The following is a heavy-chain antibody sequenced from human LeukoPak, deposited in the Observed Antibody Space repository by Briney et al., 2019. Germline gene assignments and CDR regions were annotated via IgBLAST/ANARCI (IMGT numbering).Heavy chain of an antibody. Sequence: PGGSLRLSCTASGFTFSSYAMNWVRQAPGKGLEWVSGIGAGGTFTYYADSVKGRFTISRDNSKNTLYLQMNSLRAEDTAVYYCARVQPGSGSYVGMDVWGQGTTVTVSS. D-gene: IGHD3-10*01. J-gene: IGHJ6*02. CDR2: IGAGGTFT. V-gene: IGHV3-23*01. CDR1: GFTFSSYA. CDR3: ARVQPGSGSYVGMDV.